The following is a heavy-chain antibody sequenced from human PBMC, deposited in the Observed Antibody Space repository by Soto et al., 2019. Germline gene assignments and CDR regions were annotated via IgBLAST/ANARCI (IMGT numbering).Heavy chain of an antibody. CDR2: ISSYNSYNGDT. V-gene: IGHV1-18*04. Sequence: QVQLVQSGADLKKPGASVQVSCKTSGYTFSNYAINWVRQAPGQGLEWMGWISSYNSYNGDTKYARMLQDRLTMTIDTSTATAFMELRSLRSDDTAVYYCARSELERGEVGYYGMDVWGQGTTVTVSS. D-gene: IGHD3-16*01. J-gene: IGHJ6*02. CDR1: GYTFSNYA. CDR3: ARSELERGEVGYYGMDV.